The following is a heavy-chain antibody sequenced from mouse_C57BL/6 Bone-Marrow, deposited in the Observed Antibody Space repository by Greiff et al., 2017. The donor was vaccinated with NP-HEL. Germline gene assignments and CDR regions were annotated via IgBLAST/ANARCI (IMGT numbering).Heavy chain of an antibody. CDR1: GFTFSDYG. CDR2: ISNLAYSI. V-gene: IGHV5-15*04. Sequence: EVKVEESGGGLVQPGGSLKLSCAASGFTFSDYGMAWVRQAPRKGPGWVAFISNLAYSIYYADTVTGRFTISRENAKNTLYLEMSSLRSEDTAMYYCARRDGYYLFMDYWGQGTSVTVSS. CDR3: ARRDGYYLFMDY. D-gene: IGHD2-3*01. J-gene: IGHJ4*01.